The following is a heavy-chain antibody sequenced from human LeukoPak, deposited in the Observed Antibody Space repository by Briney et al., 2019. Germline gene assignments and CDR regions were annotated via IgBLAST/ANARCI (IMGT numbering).Heavy chain of an antibody. D-gene: IGHD5-18*01. CDR3: ARGGAYSYGYVGY. V-gene: IGHV3-74*01. Sequence: GGSLRLSCAASGFTFSSYWMHWVRRPPGKGLVWVSCINSHGSTTSYADSVKGRFTISRDNAKNTVYLQLNSLRAEDTAVYYCARGGAYSYGYVGYWGQGTLVTVSS. CDR1: GFTFSSYW. CDR2: INSHGSTT. J-gene: IGHJ4*02.